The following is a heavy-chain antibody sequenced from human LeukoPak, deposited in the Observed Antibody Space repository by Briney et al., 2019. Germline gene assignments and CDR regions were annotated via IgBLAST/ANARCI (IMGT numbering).Heavy chain of an antibody. Sequence: PGRSLRLSCVASGFTFSSYWMHSVRQAPGKGLVWLSRINSDGSSTSYADSVKGRLTISRDNAKNTLYLQMNSLRAEDTAVYYCARVAHDYDYFQHWGQGTLVTVSS. J-gene: IGHJ1*01. CDR2: INSDGSST. D-gene: IGHD4-17*01. CDR3: ARVAHDYDYFQH. CDR1: GFTFSSYW. V-gene: IGHV3-74*01.